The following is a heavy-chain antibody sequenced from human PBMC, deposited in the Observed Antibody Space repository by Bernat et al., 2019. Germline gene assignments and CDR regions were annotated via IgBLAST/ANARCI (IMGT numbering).Heavy chain of an antibody. CDR3: ARGPDRRGYSYGTFDP. CDR2: IWYDGSNK. CDR1: GFTFSSYG. D-gene: IGHD5-18*01. Sequence: QVQLVESGGGVVQPGSSLRLSCAASGFTFSSYGMHWVRQAPGKGLEWVAVIWYDGSNKDYADSVKGRFTISRDNSKNTLYLQMNSLRAEDTAVYYCARGPDRRGYSYGTFDPWGQGTLVTVSS. V-gene: IGHV3-33*01. J-gene: IGHJ5*02.